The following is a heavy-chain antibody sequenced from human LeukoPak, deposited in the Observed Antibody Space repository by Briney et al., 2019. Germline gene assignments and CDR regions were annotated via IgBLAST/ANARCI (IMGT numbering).Heavy chain of an antibody. D-gene: IGHD1-1*01. CDR1: GGSISSGSYY. CDR2: IDTSGST. J-gene: IGHJ6*03. V-gene: IGHV4-61*02. CDR3: ARMGWNPYNYYMDV. Sequence: SQTLSLTCTVSGGSISSGSYYWSWIRQPAGKGLEWIGRIDTSGSTNYNPSLKSRVTISVDTSKNQFSLKLSSVTAADTAVYYCARMGWNPYNYYMDVWGKGTTVTVSS.